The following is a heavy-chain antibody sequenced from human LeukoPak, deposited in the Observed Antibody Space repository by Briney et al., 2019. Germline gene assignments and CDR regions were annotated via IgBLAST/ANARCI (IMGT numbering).Heavy chain of an antibody. D-gene: IGHD3-16*01. V-gene: IGHV4-34*01. J-gene: IGHJ4*02. CDR2: INHSGST. CDR3: ARRGGFFDF. CDR1: GGSFSGYY. Sequence: NPSETLSLTCAVYGGSFSGYYWSWIRQPPGKGLEWIGEINHSGSTNYNPSLQSRVTISIDKSKNQFSLRLSSVTAADTAFYYCARRGGFFDFWGQGTLVTVSS.